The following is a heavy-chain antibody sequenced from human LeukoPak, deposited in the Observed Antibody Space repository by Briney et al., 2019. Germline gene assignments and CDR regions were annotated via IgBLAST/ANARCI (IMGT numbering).Heavy chain of an antibody. CDR1: GFTFSGYS. D-gene: IGHD3-9*01. J-gene: IGHJ3*01. Sequence: GGSLRLSCAGSGFTFSGYSLNWVRQAPGKGLEWVSSITSSCSSMYYADSVKGRFTISRDNAESSVYLQMNSLRVDDTGLYYCTRDIDDVLTGDDAFDVWGQGTVVTVSS. V-gene: IGHV3-21*03. CDR2: ITSSCSSM. CDR3: TRDIDDVLTGDDAFDV.